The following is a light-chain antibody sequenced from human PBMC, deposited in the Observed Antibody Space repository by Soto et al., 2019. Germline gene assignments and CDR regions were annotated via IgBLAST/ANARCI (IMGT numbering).Light chain of an antibody. CDR3: QQRGKWPST. CDR1: QSVSNRR. J-gene: IGKJ3*01. CDR2: GAS. V-gene: IGKV3D-20*02. Sequence: EIMLTQSPGTLSLSPGERATLSCRASQSVSNRRLAWYQQKPGQAPRFLIYGASTRPTGIPDRFSGSGSGTDFSLTITSLEPEDFAVYYCQQRGKWPSTFGPGTKVDIK.